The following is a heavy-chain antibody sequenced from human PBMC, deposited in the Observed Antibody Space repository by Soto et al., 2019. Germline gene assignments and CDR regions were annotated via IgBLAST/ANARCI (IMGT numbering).Heavy chain of an antibody. V-gene: IGHV4-4*02. CDR1: GDSVSGTHW. Sequence: PSETLSLTCAVSGDSVSGTHWWSWVRQPPEKGLEWVGEIHHSGSTNYNPSLKSRVIISIDKAKNQFALKMTSVTAADTAVYYCVRAPHYWGQGTLVTVSS. J-gene: IGHJ4*02. CDR2: IHHSGST. CDR3: VRAPHY.